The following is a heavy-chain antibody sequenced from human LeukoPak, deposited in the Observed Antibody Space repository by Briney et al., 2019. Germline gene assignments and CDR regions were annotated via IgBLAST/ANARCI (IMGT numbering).Heavy chain of an antibody. Sequence: GGSLRLSCAASGFTVSSNYMSWVRQAPGKGLEWVSVIYSGGSTYYADSVKGRFTISRDNSKNTLYLQMNSPRAEDTAVYYCARELPETLYGSGNGYYFDYWGQGTLVTVSS. CDR3: ARELPETLYGSGNGYYFDY. V-gene: IGHV3-66*01. J-gene: IGHJ4*02. CDR2: IYSGGST. CDR1: GFTVSSNY. D-gene: IGHD3-10*01.